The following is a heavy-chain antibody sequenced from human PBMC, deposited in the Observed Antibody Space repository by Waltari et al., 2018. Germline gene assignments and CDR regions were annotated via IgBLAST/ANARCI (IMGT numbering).Heavy chain of an antibody. CDR1: GGSINLYY. J-gene: IGHJ4*02. D-gene: IGHD6-19*01. CDR2: VYYTGNT. Sequence: QVQLQESGPGLVKPSETLSLTCTVPGGSINLYYWSWIRQPPWKGVEWLGYVYYTGNTIYNPSLESRVTLSADTSKNQVSLRLRSVIAADTAVYYCARGMSSVWYGPFDYWCQGTLVTVSS. V-gene: IGHV4-59*08. CDR3: ARGMSSVWYGPFDY.